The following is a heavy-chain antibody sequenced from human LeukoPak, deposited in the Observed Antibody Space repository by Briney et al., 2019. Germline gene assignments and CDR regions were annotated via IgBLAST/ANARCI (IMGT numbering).Heavy chain of an antibody. CDR1: GGSFSGYY. CDR3: ARGGSYPTSNDY. Sequence: SETLSLTCTVYGGSFSGYYWSWIRQPPGKGLGWIGEIHHSGTTNYNPSLKSRVTISLDTSKNQFSLKVSSVTAADTAVYYCARGGSYPTSNDYWGQGTPVTVSS. CDR2: IHHSGTT. V-gene: IGHV4-34*01. D-gene: IGHD1-26*01. J-gene: IGHJ4*02.